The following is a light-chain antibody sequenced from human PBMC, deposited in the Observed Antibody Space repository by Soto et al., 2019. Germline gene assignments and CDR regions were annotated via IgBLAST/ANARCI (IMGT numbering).Light chain of an antibody. V-gene: IGLV1-40*01. CDR2: GIF. Sequence: QSVLTQPPSVSGAPGQRVTISCTGSSSNIGAGYDVHWYQQLPGAAPTLLIFGIFNRPSGVSERFSGSRSGASASLAIAGLQAEDEADYYCQSYDNSLSGSEVFGKGTKVTVL. J-gene: IGLJ1*01. CDR1: SSNIGAGYD. CDR3: QSYDNSLSGSEV.